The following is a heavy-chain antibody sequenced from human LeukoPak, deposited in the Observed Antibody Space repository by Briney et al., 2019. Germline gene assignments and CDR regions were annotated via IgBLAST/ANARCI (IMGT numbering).Heavy chain of an antibody. J-gene: IGHJ4*02. Sequence: PGGSLRLSCAASRFTFDDYAMHWVRHAPGKGLEWVSGISWNSGSIGYADSVKGRFTISRDNAKNSLYLQMNSLRAEDMALYYCAKDIGYSSSSGFDYWGQGTLVTVSS. CDR3: AKDIGYSSSSGFDY. CDR2: ISWNSGSI. CDR1: RFTFDDYA. V-gene: IGHV3-9*03. D-gene: IGHD6-6*01.